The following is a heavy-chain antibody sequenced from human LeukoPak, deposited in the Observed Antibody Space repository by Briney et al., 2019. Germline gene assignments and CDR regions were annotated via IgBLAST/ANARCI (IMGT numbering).Heavy chain of an antibody. CDR2: IYYSGST. CDR3: ARLPAYYDFWSGYYTGNYYYGMDV. CDR1: GFTFSSYA. V-gene: IGHV4-59*01. D-gene: IGHD3-3*01. Sequence: GSLRLSCAASGFTFSSYAMSWVRQAPGKGLEWIGYIYYSGSTNYNPSLKSRVTISVDTSKNQFSLKLSSVTAADTAVYYCARLPAYYDFWSGYYTGNYYYGMDVWGQGTTVTVSS. J-gene: IGHJ6*02.